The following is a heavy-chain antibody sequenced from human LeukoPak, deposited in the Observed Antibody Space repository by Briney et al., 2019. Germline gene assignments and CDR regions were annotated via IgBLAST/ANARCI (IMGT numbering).Heavy chain of an antibody. Sequence: GESLRLSCAASGFTFSSYSMSWVRQAPVKGLEWVSLIYPGGSTYYADSVKGRFTISRDNSKNTLYLQMNSLRAEDTAVYYCARLRGGYYVDYWGQGTLVTVSS. CDR3: ARLRGGYYVDY. CDR2: IYPGGST. D-gene: IGHD3-16*01. V-gene: IGHV3-66*04. CDR1: GFTFSSYS. J-gene: IGHJ4*02.